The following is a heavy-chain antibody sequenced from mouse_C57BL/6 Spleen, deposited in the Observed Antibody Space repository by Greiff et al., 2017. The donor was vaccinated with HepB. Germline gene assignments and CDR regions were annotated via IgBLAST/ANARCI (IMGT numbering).Heavy chain of an antibody. CDR3: TRWHY. CDR1: GYTFTDYE. V-gene: IGHV1-15*01. Sequence: VQLQESGAELVRPGASVTLSCKASGYTFTDYEMHWVKQTPVHGLEWIGAIDPETGGTAYNQKFKGKAILTADKSSSTAYMELRSLTSEDPAVYYCTRWHYWGQGTSVTVSS. J-gene: IGHJ4*01. CDR2: IDPETGGT.